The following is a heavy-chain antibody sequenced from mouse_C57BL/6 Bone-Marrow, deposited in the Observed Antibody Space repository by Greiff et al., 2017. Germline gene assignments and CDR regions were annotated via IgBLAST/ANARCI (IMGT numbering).Heavy chain of an antibody. Sequence: VQLQQSGPELVKPGASVKISCKASGYTFTDYYMNWVKQSHGKSLEWIGDINPKNGGTSYNQKFKGKATLTVDKSSSTAYMELRSLTSEDSAVYYCARRVVDYAMDYWGQGTSVTVSS. CDR1: GYTFTDYY. J-gene: IGHJ4*01. CDR3: ARRVVDYAMDY. CDR2: INPKNGGT. V-gene: IGHV1-26*01.